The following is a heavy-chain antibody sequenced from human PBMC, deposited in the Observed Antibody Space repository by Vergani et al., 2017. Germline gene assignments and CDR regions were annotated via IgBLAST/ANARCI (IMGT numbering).Heavy chain of an antibody. CDR2: ISGSGGST. Sequence: EVQLVESGGGLVKRGGSLRLSCAASGFTFSSYAMSWVRQAPGKGLEWVSAISGSGGSTYYADSVKGRFTISRDNSKNTLYLQMNSLRAEDTAVYYCVRLPRGPWNFDLWGRGTLITVSS. CDR1: GFTFSSYA. CDR3: VRLPRGPWNFDL. J-gene: IGHJ2*01. V-gene: IGHV3-23*04.